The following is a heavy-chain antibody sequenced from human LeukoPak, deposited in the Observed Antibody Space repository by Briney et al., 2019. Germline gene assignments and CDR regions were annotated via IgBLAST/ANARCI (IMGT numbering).Heavy chain of an antibody. CDR3: ARGPLGDYYDSSGKATSFDI. Sequence: GASVKVSCKASGYTFTSYYIHWVRQAPGQGLEWMGIINPSGGNTTYAQKFQGRVTMTRDMSTSTIYMELSSLRSEDTAVYYCARGPLGDYYDSSGKATSFDIWGQGTMVTVSS. CDR1: GYTFTSYY. CDR2: INPSGGNT. V-gene: IGHV1-46*01. D-gene: IGHD3-22*01. J-gene: IGHJ3*02.